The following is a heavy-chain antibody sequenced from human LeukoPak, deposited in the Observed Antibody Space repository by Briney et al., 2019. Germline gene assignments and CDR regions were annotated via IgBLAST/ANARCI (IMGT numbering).Heavy chain of an antibody. J-gene: IGHJ6*02. CDR3: ARERGYDLWSGHQWVGMDV. D-gene: IGHD3-3*01. CDR1: GGSVSSGSYY. V-gene: IGHV4-61*01. CDR2: IYYSGST. Sequence: PSETLSLTCTVSGGSVSSGSYYWSWIRQPPGKGLEWIGYIYYSGSTNYNPSLKSRVTISVDTSKNQFSLKLSSVTAADTAVYYCARERGYDLWSGHQWVGMDVWGQGTTVTVSS.